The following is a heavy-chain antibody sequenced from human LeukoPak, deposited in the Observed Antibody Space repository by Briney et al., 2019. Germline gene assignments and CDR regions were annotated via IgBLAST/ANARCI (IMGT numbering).Heavy chain of an antibody. CDR1: GFTFSSYG. CDR3: ANLGSGSYSL. J-gene: IGHJ4*02. D-gene: IGHD1-26*01. Sequence: GGSLRLSCAASGFTFSSYGMHWVRQAPGKGLEWVAVISYDGSNKYYADSVKGRFTISRDNSKNTLYLQMNSLRAEDTAVYYCANLGSGSYSLWGQGTLVTVSS. V-gene: IGHV3-30*18. CDR2: ISYDGSNK.